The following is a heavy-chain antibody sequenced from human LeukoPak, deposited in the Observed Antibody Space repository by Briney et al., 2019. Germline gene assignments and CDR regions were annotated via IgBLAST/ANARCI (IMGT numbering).Heavy chain of an antibody. CDR1: GFTFSSYG. CDR3: AKNGVGSTWGNYFHY. V-gene: IGHV3-23*01. J-gene: IGHJ4*02. Sequence: GGSLRLSCAASGFTFSSYGMSWVRQAPGKGLEWVSAISGSGGSTYYADSVKGRFTISRDNSKNTLYLQMNSLRAEDTAVYYCAKNGVGSTWGNYFHYWGQGTLVTVSS. D-gene: IGHD1-26*01. CDR2: ISGSGGST.